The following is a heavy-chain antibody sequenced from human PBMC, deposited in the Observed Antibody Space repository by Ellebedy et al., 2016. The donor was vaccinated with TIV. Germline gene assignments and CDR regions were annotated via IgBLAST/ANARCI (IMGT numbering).Heavy chain of an antibody. D-gene: IGHD2-2*01. CDR1: GGTFSSYG. V-gene: IGHV1-69*13. CDR2: IIPIFGTA. CDR3: AREMGVVVPAAIGLGYFDY. J-gene: IGHJ4*02. Sequence: AASVKVSCKASGGTFSSYGISWVRQAPGQGLEWMGGIIPIFGTANYAQKFQGRVTITADESTSTAYMELSSLRTEDTAVYYCAREMGVVVPAAIGLGYFDYWGQGTLVTVSS.